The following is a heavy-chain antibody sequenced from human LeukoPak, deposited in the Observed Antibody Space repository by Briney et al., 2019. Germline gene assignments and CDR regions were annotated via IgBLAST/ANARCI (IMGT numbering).Heavy chain of an antibody. CDR2: IFNSGGA. CDR3: VRDGPSWGLL. J-gene: IGHJ4*02. V-gene: IGHV4-4*07. Sequence: SETLSLTCTVSGGSIGTYYWSWIRQPAGKGLEWVGRIFNSGGANYNPSLKSRVTISLDTSKTLFSLKLNSVTAADTAVYYCVRDGPSWGLLWGQGALVTVSS. D-gene: IGHD7-27*01. CDR1: GGSIGTYY.